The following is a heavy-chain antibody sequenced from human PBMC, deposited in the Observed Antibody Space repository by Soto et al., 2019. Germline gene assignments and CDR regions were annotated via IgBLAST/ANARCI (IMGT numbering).Heavy chain of an antibody. CDR1: GNTFTCDY. CDR2: IKSRDGTT. D-gene: IGHD1-26*01. CDR3: ARDLVGPTGLAY. J-gene: IGHJ4*02. V-gene: IGHV1-46*01. Sequence: ASVKVSCKASGNTFTCDYMHWVRRAPGQGLEWMGIIKSRDGTTTYAQKFQGRVTMTRDTSTSTVYMEMSSLRSEEMAIYYCARDLVGPTGLAYWGQGTLVTVSS.